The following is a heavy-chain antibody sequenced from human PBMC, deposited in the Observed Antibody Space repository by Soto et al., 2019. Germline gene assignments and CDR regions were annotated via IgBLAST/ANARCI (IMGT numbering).Heavy chain of an antibody. CDR2: VYYTADT. CDR3: VRQGIDYLHGLVDV. Sequence: QVQLQQSGPRLVKPSETLSLTCTVSSGPDRSHNWGWIRQPPGRGLEWIGYVYYTADTAYNPSLRGRVTISADTSTNDISLTLNSVTAADTAVYYCVRQGIDYLHGLVDVWGQGTTVSVSS. CDR1: SGPDRSHN. J-gene: IGHJ6*02. V-gene: IGHV4-59*08. D-gene: IGHD4-17*01.